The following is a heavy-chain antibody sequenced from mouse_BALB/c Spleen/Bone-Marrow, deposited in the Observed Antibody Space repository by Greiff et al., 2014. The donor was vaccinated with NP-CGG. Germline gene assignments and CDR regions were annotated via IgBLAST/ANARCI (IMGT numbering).Heavy chain of an antibody. D-gene: IGHD2-14*01. CDR1: GFTFSDYY. CDR2: ISDGGSYT. V-gene: IGHV5-4*02. Sequence: EVNVVESGGGLVKPGGSLKLSCAASGFTFSDYYMYWVRQTPEKRLEWVATISDGGSYTYYPESVKGRFTISRDIAKNNLYLQMSSLKSEDTAMYYCARDRGVQGYAMDYWGQGTSVTVSS. J-gene: IGHJ4*01. CDR3: ARDRGVQGYAMDY.